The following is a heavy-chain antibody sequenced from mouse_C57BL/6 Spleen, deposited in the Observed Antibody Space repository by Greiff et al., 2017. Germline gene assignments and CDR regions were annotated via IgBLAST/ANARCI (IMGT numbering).Heavy chain of an antibody. CDR1: GYTFTSYW. D-gene: IGHD1-1*01. Sequence: QVQLQQPGAELVKPGASVKLSCKASGYTFTSYWMHWVKQRPGLGLEWIGMIHPNSGSTNYNEKFKSKATLTVDKSSSTAYMQLSSLTSEDSAVYYCAPITTVVKGYWYFDVWGTGTTVTVSS. V-gene: IGHV1-64*01. CDR2: IHPNSGST. J-gene: IGHJ1*03. CDR3: APITTVVKGYWYFDV.